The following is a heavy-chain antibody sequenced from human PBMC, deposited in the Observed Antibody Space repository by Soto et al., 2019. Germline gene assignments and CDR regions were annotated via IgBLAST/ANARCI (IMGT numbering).Heavy chain of an antibody. V-gene: IGHV5-10-1*01. CDR3: ARRHNYYYGMDV. CDR2: IDPSDSYT. J-gene: IGHJ6*02. CDR1: GYSFTSYW. Sequence: PGESLKISCKGSGYSFTSYWVSWVRQMPGKGLEWMGRIDPSDSYTNYSPSFQGHVTISADRSISTAYLQWSSLKASDTAMYYCARRHNYYYGMDVWGQGTTVTVSS.